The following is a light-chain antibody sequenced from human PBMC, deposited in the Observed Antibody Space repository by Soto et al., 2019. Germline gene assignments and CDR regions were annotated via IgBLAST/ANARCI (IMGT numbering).Light chain of an antibody. CDR1: SSDVGGYKY. V-gene: IGLV2-8*01. CDR3: SSYGGTNNVV. CDR2: EVT. Sequence: QSVLTQPPSASVSPVQSVTISCTGTSSDVGGYKYVSWYQHHPGKAPKVVIYEVTKRPSGVPDRFSGSQSGNAASLTVSGLQAEDDADYYCSSYGGTNNVVFGGGTKLTVL. J-gene: IGLJ2*01.